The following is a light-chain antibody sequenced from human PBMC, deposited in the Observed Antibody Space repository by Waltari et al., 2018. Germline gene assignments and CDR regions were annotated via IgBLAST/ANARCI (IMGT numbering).Light chain of an antibody. CDR1: SSDVGGYNY. V-gene: IGLV2-11*01. CDR2: DVS. Sequence: QSALTQPRSVSGSPGQSVTISCTGTSSDVGGYNYVSWYQQHPGKAPKRMIYDVSKRPSGVPDRFSGSKSGNTASLTISGRQAEDEAEYCCSYAGSFYVFGTGTKVTVL. J-gene: IGLJ1*01. CDR3: CSYAGSFYV.